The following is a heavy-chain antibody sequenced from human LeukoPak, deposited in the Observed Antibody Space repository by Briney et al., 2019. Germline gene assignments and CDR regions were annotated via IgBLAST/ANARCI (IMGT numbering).Heavy chain of an antibody. CDR3: AREIGESGAFDI. Sequence: GGSLRLSCAASGFTFSSYSMNWVRRAPGKGLEWVLSISSSSSHIYHADSVKGRFTISRDNAKNSLYLRMNSLRAGDTAVYYCAREIGESGAFDIWGQGTMVTVSS. J-gene: IGHJ3*02. CDR1: GFTFSSYS. V-gene: IGHV3-21*01. CDR2: ISSSSSHI. D-gene: IGHD3-10*01.